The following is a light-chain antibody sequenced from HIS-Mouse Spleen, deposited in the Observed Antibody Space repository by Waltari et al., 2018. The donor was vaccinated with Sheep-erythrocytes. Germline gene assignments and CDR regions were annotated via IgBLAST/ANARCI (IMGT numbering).Light chain of an antibody. Sequence: QSALTQPASVSGSPGQSTTISCTGTSRDVGRYNLVSWYQPHPGKAPKLMIYEGSKRPSGVSNRFSGSKSGNTASLTISGLQAEDEADYYCCSYAGSSTPWVFGGGTKLTVL. CDR3: CSYAGSSTPWV. V-gene: IGLV2-23*01. CDR1: SRDVGRYNL. J-gene: IGLJ3*02. CDR2: EGS.